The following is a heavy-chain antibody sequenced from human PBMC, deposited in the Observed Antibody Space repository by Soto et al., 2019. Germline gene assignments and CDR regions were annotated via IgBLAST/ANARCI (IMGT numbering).Heavy chain of an antibody. Sequence: GGSLRLSCAASGFTFSSYSMNWVRQAPGKGLEWVSYISSSSSTIYYADSVKGRFTISRDNAKNSLYLQMNSLRDEDTAVYYCARDPSNDYGDYLARSRIAPVDYWGQGTLVTVSS. CDR3: ARDPSNDYGDYLARSRIAPVDY. CDR2: ISSSSSTI. V-gene: IGHV3-48*02. D-gene: IGHD4-17*01. CDR1: GFTFSSYS. J-gene: IGHJ4*02.